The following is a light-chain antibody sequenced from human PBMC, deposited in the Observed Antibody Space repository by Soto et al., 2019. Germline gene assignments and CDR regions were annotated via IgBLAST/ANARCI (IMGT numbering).Light chain of an antibody. Sequence: DIQMTQSPSTLSASVGDRVTITCSASQSIRNWLAWYQQKPGKAPKLLIYKASTLESGVPSRFSGSGSGTAVTLTISSLQPDDVATYYCQQYGTYSVNFGPGTKVDVK. CDR2: KAS. J-gene: IGKJ3*01. CDR1: QSIRNW. CDR3: QQYGTYSVN. V-gene: IGKV1-5*03.